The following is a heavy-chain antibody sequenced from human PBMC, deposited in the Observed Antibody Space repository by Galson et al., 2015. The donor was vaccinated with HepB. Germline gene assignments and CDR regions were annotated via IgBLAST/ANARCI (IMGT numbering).Heavy chain of an antibody. V-gene: IGHV1-3*01. J-gene: IGHJ6*02. D-gene: IGHD6-13*01. CDR2: INAGNGNT. CDR1: GYTFTSYA. Sequence: SVKVSCKASGYTFTSYAMHWVRQAPGQRLEWMGWINAGNGNTKYSQKFQGRVTITRDTSASTAYMEPSSLRSEDTAVYYCARDFQGNYYYGMDVWGQGTTVTVSS. CDR3: ARDFQGNYYYGMDV.